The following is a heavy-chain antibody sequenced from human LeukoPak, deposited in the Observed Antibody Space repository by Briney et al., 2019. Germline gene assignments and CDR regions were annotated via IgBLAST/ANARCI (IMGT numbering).Heavy chain of an antibody. Sequence: SETLSLTCAVYGGSFSGYYWSWIRQPPGKGLEWIGEINHSGSANYNPSLKSRVTISVDTSKNQFSLKLSSVTAADTAVYYCARRPWIQLWLDSYYYYYGMDVWGQGATVTVSS. D-gene: IGHD5-18*01. CDR2: INHSGSA. CDR1: GGSFSGYY. CDR3: ARRPWIQLWLDSYYYYYGMDV. J-gene: IGHJ6*02. V-gene: IGHV4-34*01.